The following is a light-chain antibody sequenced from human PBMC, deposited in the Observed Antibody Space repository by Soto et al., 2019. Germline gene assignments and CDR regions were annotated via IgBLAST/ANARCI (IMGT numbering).Light chain of an antibody. V-gene: IGKV3-20*01. J-gene: IGKJ1*01. CDR1: QSVSNF. CDR2: GAS. CDR3: QQYGSSPTWT. Sequence: EIVFTQSPGTLSVSPGARATVSCRASQSVSNFIAWYQQKPGQAPRLLIYGASTRATGIPDRFSGSGSGTDFTLTISRLEPEDSAVYYCQQYGSSPTWTFGQGTKVDIK.